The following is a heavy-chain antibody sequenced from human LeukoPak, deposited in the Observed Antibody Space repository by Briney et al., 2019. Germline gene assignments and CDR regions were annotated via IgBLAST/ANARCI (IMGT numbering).Heavy chain of an antibody. D-gene: IGHD3-10*02. J-gene: IGHJ6*04. CDR1: GFTFSSYG. CDR3: AELGVTMIGGV. V-gene: IGHV3-48*04. CDR2: ISSSGSTI. Sequence: GGSLRLSCAASGFTFSSYGMNWVRQAPGKGLEWVSYISSSGSTIYYADSVEGRFTISRDNAKNSLYLQMNSLRAEDTAVYYCAELGVTMIGGVWGKGTTVTISS.